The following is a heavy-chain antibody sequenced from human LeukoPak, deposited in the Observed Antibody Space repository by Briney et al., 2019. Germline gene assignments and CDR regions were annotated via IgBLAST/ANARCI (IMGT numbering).Heavy chain of an antibody. J-gene: IGHJ5*02. CDR1: GFIFSNYA. Sequence: GGSLRLSCAASGFIFSNYALSWVRQAPGKGLVCVSGISGGGGSTYYADSVKGRFTISRDKSKNTLYLQMDSLRAEDTAVYYCAKVRDSATVTGRFDNWGQGTMVTVSS. CDR3: AKVRDSATVTGRFDN. V-gene: IGHV3-23*01. D-gene: IGHD4-17*01. CDR2: ISGGGGST.